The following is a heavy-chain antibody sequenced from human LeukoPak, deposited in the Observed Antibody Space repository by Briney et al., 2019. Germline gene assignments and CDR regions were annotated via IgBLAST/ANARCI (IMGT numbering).Heavy chain of an antibody. V-gene: IGHV1-69*13. CDR1: GYTLTSYD. CDR2: IIPIFGTA. CDR3: ARVGLFAELVYAFDI. J-gene: IGHJ3*02. Sequence: GASVKVSCKASGYTLTSYDIKCVRQATGHRLEWMGWIIPIFGTANYAQKCQGRVTITADESTSTAYMELSSLRSEDTAVYYCARVGLFAELVYAFDIWGQGTMATVSS. D-gene: IGHD6-13*01.